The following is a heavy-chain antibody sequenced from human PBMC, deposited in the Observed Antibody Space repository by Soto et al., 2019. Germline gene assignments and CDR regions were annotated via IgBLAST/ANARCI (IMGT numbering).Heavy chain of an antibody. V-gene: IGHV3-33*01. CDR1: GFTFSSYG. J-gene: IGHJ6*02. Sequence: GGSLRLSCAASGFTFSSYGMHWVRQAPGKGLEWVAVIWYDGSNKYYADSVKGRFTISRDNSKNTLYLQMNSLRAEDTAVYYCARDGGRQGMGSSSPYYYYYGMDVWGQGTTVTVSS. D-gene: IGHD6-6*01. CDR2: IWYDGSNK. CDR3: ARDGGRQGMGSSSPYYYYYGMDV.